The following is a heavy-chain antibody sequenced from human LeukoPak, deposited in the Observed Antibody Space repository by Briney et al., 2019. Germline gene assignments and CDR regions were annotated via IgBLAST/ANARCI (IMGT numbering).Heavy chain of an antibody. Sequence: NSGGSLRLSCAASGFTFSNAWMGWVRQAPGKGLEWVGRIKSKTDGGTTDYAAPVKGRFTISRDDSKNTLYLQMNSLKTEDTAVYYCTTGFFGYNYGYVKDWFDPWGQGTLVTVSS. D-gene: IGHD5-18*01. V-gene: IGHV3-15*01. CDR1: GFTFSNAW. J-gene: IGHJ5*02. CDR2: IKSKTDGGTT. CDR3: TTGFFGYNYGYVKDWFDP.